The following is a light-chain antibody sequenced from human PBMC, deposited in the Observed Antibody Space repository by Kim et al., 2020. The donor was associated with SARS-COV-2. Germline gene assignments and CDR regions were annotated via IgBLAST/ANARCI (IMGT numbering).Light chain of an antibody. CDR2: RND. Sequence: QTATLTCTGNNHDVVNQGVAWLQQRRGHPPKLLSYRNDNRPSGISERFSASRSGNTASLTITGLQPEDETDYYCSAWDFSISAWVFGGGTQLTVL. CDR1: NHDVVNQG. CDR3: SAWDFSISAWV. J-gene: IGLJ3*02. V-gene: IGLV10-54*01.